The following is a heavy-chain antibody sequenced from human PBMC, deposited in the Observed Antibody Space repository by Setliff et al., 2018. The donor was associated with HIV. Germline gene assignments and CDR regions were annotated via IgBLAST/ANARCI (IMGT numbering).Heavy chain of an antibody. CDR2: VYARGSA. Sequence: PSETLSLTCTVSGDSMNSGSYSWAWLRQSAGKGPEWIGHVYARGSANYNPSLTSRVTISVPTSKNQFSLNLNSVTAADTATYYCARAKTIGSSALFLDPWGQGTPVTVSS. V-gene: IGHV4-61*09. CDR3: ARAKTIGSSALFLDP. J-gene: IGHJ5*02. D-gene: IGHD2-2*03. CDR1: GDSMNSGSYS.